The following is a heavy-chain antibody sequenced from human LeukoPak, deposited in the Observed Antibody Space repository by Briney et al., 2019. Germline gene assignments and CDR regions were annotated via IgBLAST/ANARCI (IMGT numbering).Heavy chain of an antibody. CDR2: IYYSGST. CDR1: GGSISSYY. Sequence: SETLSLSCTVSGGSISSYYWSWIRQPPGKGLEWIGYIYYSGSTHYNPSLKSRVTISVDTSKNQFSLKLSSVTAADTAVYYCARSVEGYCSGDNCFSYSYYMDVWGKGTTVTVSS. D-gene: IGHD2-15*01. V-gene: IGHV4-59*01. CDR3: ARSVEGYCSGDNCFSYSYYMDV. J-gene: IGHJ6*03.